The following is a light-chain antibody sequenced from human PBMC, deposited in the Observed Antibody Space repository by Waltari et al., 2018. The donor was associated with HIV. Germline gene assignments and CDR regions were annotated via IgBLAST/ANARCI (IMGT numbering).Light chain of an antibody. J-gene: IGKJ1*01. V-gene: IGKV3-15*01. Sequence: EIVMTQAPATLSVSPGERATLSCRASQSISSNLAWYQQKPGQAPRLLIYGASTRATGIPARFSGRGSGTEFTLTISSLQSEDFAVYFCQQYNNWPPWTFGQGTKVDFK. CDR1: QSISSN. CDR3: QQYNNWPPWT. CDR2: GAS.